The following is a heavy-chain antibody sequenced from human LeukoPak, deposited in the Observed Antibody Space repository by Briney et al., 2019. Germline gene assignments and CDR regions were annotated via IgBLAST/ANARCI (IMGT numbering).Heavy chain of an antibody. CDR3: ARDPGDSSGYYLGFDY. D-gene: IGHD3-22*01. CDR2: ISSSSSTI. J-gene: IGHJ4*02. CDR1: GFTFSSYS. V-gene: IGHV3-48*01. Sequence: RSGGTLSLSCAASGFTFSSYSRNWVRQAPGKGLEWVSYISSSSSTIYYADPVKGRITISRDNAKNSLYLQMNSLKAEDTAVYYCARDPGDSSGYYLGFDYWGQGNLVTVSS.